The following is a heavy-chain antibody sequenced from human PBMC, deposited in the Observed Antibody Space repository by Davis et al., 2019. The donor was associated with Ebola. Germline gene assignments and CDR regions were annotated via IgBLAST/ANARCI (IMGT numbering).Heavy chain of an antibody. CDR2: IYTSGST. J-gene: IGHJ5*02. D-gene: IGHD6-6*01. CDR3: ARGWGSNTATRPDWFDP. CDR1: GGSISSYY. Sequence: PSETLSLTCTVSGGSISSYYWSWIRQPAGKGLEWIGRIYTSGSTNYNPSLKGRVIMSVDTSKNHFSLKLTSVTAADTGVYYCARGWGSNTATRPDWFDPWGQGTLVTVSS. V-gene: IGHV4-4*07.